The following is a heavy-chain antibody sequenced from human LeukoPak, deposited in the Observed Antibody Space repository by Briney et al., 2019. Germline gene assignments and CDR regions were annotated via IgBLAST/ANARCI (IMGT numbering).Heavy chain of an antibody. V-gene: IGHV4-31*03. CDR1: GGSISSGGYY. D-gene: IGHD1-20*01. J-gene: IGHJ4*02. Sequence: SETLSLTCTVSGGSISSGGYYWSWIRQHPGKGLEWIGYIYYSGSTYYNPSLKSRVTISVDTSKNQFSLKLSSVTAADTAVYYCARGKYNWNEPYYFDYWGQGTLVTVSS. CDR2: IYYSGST. CDR3: ARGKYNWNEPYYFDY.